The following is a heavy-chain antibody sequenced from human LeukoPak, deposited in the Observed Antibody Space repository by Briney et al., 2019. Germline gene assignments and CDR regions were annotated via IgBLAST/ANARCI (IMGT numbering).Heavy chain of an antibody. CDR2: IYSGGST. J-gene: IGHJ3*02. CDR3: AVDSRNYRGAFDI. Sequence: PGGSLRLSCAASGFTVSSNYMSWVRQAPGKGLEWVSVIYSGGSTYYADSVKGRFTISRDNSKNTLYLQMNSLRVEDTAVYYCAVDSRNYRGAFDIWGQGTMVTVSS. CDR1: GFTVSSNY. D-gene: IGHD3-22*01. V-gene: IGHV3-53*01.